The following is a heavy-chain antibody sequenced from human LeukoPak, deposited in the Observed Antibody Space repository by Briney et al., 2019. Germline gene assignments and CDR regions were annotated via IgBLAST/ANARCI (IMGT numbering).Heavy chain of an antibody. CDR1: GGSISSYY. D-gene: IGHD5-24*01. CDR3: ARDRGYNQGGYYYGMDV. V-gene: IGHV4-4*07. CDR2: IYTSGST. Sequence: SGTLSLTCTVSGGSISSYYWSWIRQPAGKGLEWIGRIYTSGSTNYNPSLKSRVTMSVDTSKNQFSLKLSSVTAADTAVYYCARDRGYNQGGYYYGMDVWGQGTTVTVSS. J-gene: IGHJ6*02.